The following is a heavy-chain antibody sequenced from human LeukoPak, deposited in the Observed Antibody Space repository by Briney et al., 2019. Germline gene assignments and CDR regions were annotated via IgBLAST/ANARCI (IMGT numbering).Heavy chain of an antibody. CDR3: ARGGNYYLDY. CDR1: GLTARNNV. CDR2: IWYDGSNK. D-gene: IGHD5-24*01. J-gene: IGHJ4*02. Sequence: GGSLRLSCAASGLTARNNVNNAMSWVRQAPGKGLEWVAVIWYDGSNKYYADSVKGRFTISRDNSKNTLYLQMNSLRAEDTAVYYCARGGNYYLDYWGQGTLATVSS. V-gene: IGHV3-33*08.